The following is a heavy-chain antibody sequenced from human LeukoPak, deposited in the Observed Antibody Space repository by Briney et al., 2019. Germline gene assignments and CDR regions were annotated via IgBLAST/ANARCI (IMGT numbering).Heavy chain of an antibody. J-gene: IGHJ2*01. CDR2: MKEDGSEK. Sequence: PGGSLRLSCAASGFTFSTYWMTWVRQAPGKGLEWVANMKEDGSEKYYVDSVKGRFTISRDSAKNSLYLQMNSLRAEDTAVYYCARKITVAGINWYLDLWGRGTLVTVSS. CDR1: GFTFSTYW. CDR3: ARKITVAGINWYLDL. D-gene: IGHD6-19*01. V-gene: IGHV3-7*01.